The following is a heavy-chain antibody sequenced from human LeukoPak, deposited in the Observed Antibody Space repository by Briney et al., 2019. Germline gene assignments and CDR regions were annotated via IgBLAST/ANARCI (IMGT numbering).Heavy chain of an antibody. D-gene: IGHD1-14*01. V-gene: IGHV4-31*03. J-gene: IGHJ4*02. Sequence: SETLSLTCTVSGGSISSGGYYWSWIRQHPGKGLEWIGYIYYSGCTYYNPSLKSRVTISVDTSKNQFSLKLSSVTAADTAVYYCARSSRKTRTYYFDYWGQGTLVTVSS. CDR2: IYYSGCT. CDR1: GGSISSGGYY. CDR3: ARSSRKTRTYYFDY.